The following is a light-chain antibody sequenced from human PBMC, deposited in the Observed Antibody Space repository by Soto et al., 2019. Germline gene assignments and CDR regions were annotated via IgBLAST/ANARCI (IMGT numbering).Light chain of an antibody. CDR1: SSNIGSNS. CDR2: RNN. J-gene: IGLJ1*01. Sequence: QSVLTQAPSVSGTPGQRVTISCSGSSSNIGSNSVYWYQHLTGTAPKLLIYRNNQRPSGVPDRISGSKSDTSASLAISGLRSEDEADYYRATWDDSLSGFVFGTGTKVTVL. CDR3: ATWDDSLSGFV. V-gene: IGLV1-47*01.